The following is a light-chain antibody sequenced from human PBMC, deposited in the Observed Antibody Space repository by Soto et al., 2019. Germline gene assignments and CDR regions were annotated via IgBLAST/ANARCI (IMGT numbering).Light chain of an antibody. CDR2: GVS. Sequence: QSALTQPRSVSGSPGQSVTISCTGTSSDVGGYKYVSWYQQKPGKAPKLIIYGVSRWPSGAPNRFSGSKSGNRASLTISGLQAEDEGDYYCCSYPGGPEVFGTGTKVTVL. CDR1: SSDVGGYKY. V-gene: IGLV2-11*01. J-gene: IGLJ1*01. CDR3: CSYPGGPEV.